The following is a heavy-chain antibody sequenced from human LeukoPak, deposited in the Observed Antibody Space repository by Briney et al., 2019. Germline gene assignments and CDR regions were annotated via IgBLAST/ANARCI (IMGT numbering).Heavy chain of an antibody. CDR1: GFTFSSYA. V-gene: IGHV3-23*01. Sequence: GGSLRLSCAASGFTFSSYAMSWVRQAPGKGLEWVSAISGSGGSTYYADSVKGRFTISRDNSKNTLYLQMNSLRAEDTAVYYCAKASITIFGVVIIGIEYFQHWGQGTLVIVSS. J-gene: IGHJ1*01. CDR3: AKASITIFGVVIIGIEYFQH. D-gene: IGHD3-3*01. CDR2: ISGSGGST.